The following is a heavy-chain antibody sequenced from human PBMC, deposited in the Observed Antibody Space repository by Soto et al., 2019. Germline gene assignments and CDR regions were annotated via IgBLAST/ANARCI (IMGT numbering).Heavy chain of an antibody. CDR3: ARHGLLWFGELKGWFDP. CDR1: GGSISSSSYY. CDR2: IYYSGST. D-gene: IGHD3-10*01. J-gene: IGHJ5*02. V-gene: IGHV4-39*01. Sequence: QLQLQESGPGLVKPSETLSLTCTVSGGSISSSSYYWGWIRQPPGKGLEWIGSIYYSGSTYYNPSLKRGVTISVDKSNNQFSLKLSSVTDADTAVYYCARHGLLWFGELKGWFDPLGQGTLVTGSS.